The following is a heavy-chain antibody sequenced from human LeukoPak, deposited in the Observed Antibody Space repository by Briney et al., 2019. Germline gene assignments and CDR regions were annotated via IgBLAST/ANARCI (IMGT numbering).Heavy chain of an antibody. D-gene: IGHD1-26*01. J-gene: IGHJ4*02. Sequence: GGSLRLSYAASGFKFRNHWMSWDRHTSGTGPEWVANIKQDGTAKYYMHSVKGRFTISRDNANSSQYLQMTSLRAEDTAFYYCLRLSGALDDYWGQGTLVTVSS. CDR3: LRLSGALDDY. CDR1: GFKFRNHW. CDR2: IKQDGTAK. V-gene: IGHV3-7*03.